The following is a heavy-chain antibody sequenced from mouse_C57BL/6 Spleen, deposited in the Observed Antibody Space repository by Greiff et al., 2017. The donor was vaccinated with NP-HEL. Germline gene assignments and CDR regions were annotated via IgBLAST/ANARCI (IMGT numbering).Heavy chain of an antibody. D-gene: IGHD3-3*01. J-gene: IGHJ2*01. CDR3: AREGTSDYLDY. CDR1: GYTFTSYW. V-gene: IGHV1-64*01. CDR2: IHPNSGST. Sequence: VQLQQPGAELVKPGASVKLSCKASGYTFTSYWMHWVKQRPGQGLEWIGMIHPNSGSTNYNEKFKSKATLTVDKSSSTAYMQLSSLTSEDSAVYYCAREGTSDYLDYWGQGTTLTVSS.